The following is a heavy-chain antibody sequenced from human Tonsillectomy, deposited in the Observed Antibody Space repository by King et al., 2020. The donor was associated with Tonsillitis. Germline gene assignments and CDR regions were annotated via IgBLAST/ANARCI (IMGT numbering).Heavy chain of an antibody. Sequence: VQLQESGPGLVKPSQTLSLTCTVSGGSISSGDYYWSWIRQPPGKGLEWIGYIYYSGSTYYNPSLKSRVTISVDTSKNQFSLKLSSVTAADTAVYYCARALRDGYNHVGFDYWGQATLVTVSS. CDR1: GGSISSGDYY. V-gene: IGHV4-30-4*01. CDR2: IYYSGST. D-gene: IGHD5-24*01. CDR3: ARALRDGYNHVGFDY. J-gene: IGHJ4*02.